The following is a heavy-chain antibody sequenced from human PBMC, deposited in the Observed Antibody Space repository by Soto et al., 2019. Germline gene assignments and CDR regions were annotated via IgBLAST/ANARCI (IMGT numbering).Heavy chain of an antibody. Sequence: QVQLQESGPGLVKPSETLSLTCTVSGGSISSYYWSWIRQPPGKGLEWIGYIYYSGSTNYNPSLKSRVTISVDTSKNQFSLKLSSVTAADTAVYYCAREVAAAGTSFDYWGQGTLVTVSS. CDR1: GGSISSYY. CDR3: AREVAAAGTSFDY. V-gene: IGHV4-59*01. CDR2: IYYSGST. D-gene: IGHD6-13*01. J-gene: IGHJ4*02.